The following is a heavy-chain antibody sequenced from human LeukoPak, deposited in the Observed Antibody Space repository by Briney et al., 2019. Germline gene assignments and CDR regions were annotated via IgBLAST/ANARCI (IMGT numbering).Heavy chain of an antibody. J-gene: IGHJ3*02. Sequence: GGSLRLSCAASGFTFSSYWMSWVRQAPGKGLEWVANIKQDGSEKYYVDSVKGRFTISRDNAKNSLYLQMNSLRAEDTAVYYCARVRVRRCSSTSCPPQAFDIWGQGTMVTVSS. CDR3: ARVRVRRCSSTSCPPQAFDI. V-gene: IGHV3-7*01. D-gene: IGHD2-2*01. CDR2: IKQDGSEK. CDR1: GFTFSSYW.